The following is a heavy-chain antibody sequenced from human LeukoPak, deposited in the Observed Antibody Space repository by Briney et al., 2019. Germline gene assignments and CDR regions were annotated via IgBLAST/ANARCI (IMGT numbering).Heavy chain of an antibody. CDR3: ARSNYPLWFSSSPQATDY. V-gene: IGHV3-66*01. D-gene: IGHD6-13*01. CDR1: GFTVSSNY. J-gene: IGHJ4*02. CDR2: IYSCGST. Sequence: GGSLRLSCAASGFTVSSNYMSWVRQAPGKGLEWVSVIYSCGSTYYADSVKGRFTISRDNSKNTLYLQMNSLRAEDTAVYYCARSNYPLWFSSSPQATDYWGQGTLVTVSS.